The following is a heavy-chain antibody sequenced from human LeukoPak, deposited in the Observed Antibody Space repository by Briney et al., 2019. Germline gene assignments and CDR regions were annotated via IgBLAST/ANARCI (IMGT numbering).Heavy chain of an antibody. CDR1: GYTFTSYA. D-gene: IGHD2-21*01. V-gene: IGHV7-4-1*02. J-gene: IGHJ6*02. CDR3: ARVHDWYGMDV. CDR2: INTNTGNP. Sequence: ASVKVSCKASGYTFTSYAMNWVRHAPGQGLEWMGWINTNTGNPTYAQGFTGRFAFSLDTSVSTAYLQISSLKAEDTAVYYCARVHDWYGMDVWGQGTTVTVSS.